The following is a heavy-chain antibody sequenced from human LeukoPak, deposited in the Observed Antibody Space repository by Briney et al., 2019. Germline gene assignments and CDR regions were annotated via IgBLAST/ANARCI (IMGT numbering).Heavy chain of an antibody. CDR3: ARVLSGSWDWFDP. CDR2: INPDGSTT. Sequence: GGSLRLSCAASGFTFSRYWIHWVRQAPGKGLEWVSRINPDGSTTTYADSVKGRFTISRDNAKNTVYLQMNGLRAEDMAGYYCARVLSGSWDWFDPWGQGTLVTVSS. J-gene: IGHJ5*02. V-gene: IGHV3-74*01. D-gene: IGHD3-22*01. CDR1: GFTFSRYW.